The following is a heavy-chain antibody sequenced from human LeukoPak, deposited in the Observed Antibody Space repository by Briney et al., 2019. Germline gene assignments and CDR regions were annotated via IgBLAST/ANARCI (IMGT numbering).Heavy chain of an antibody. Sequence: PSETLSLTCTVSGGSISSGGYYWSWIRQPPGRGLEWIGYIYHTGSTYYNPSLKSRVTISVDRSKNQFSLKLTSVTAADTAVYFCARDGSGEQLVYFDFWGQGTLVTVSS. J-gene: IGHJ4*02. D-gene: IGHD6-6*01. V-gene: IGHV4-30-2*01. CDR2: IYHTGST. CDR1: GGSISSGGYY. CDR3: ARDGSGEQLVYFDF.